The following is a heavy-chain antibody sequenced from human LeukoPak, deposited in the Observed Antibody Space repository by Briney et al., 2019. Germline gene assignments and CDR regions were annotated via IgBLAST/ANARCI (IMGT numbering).Heavy chain of an antibody. D-gene: IGHD6-19*01. CDR2: ISSSSSYI. CDR3: AREGIAVAGFDAFDI. CDR1: GFTFSSYS. V-gene: IGHV3-21*01. Sequence: PGGALRLSCAASGFTFSSYSMKWGRQAPGEGLEWGSSISSSSSYIYYADSVMGRFTISRDNAKNSLYLQMNTLRVEDTAVYYCAREGIAVAGFDAFDIWGQGTMVTVSS. J-gene: IGHJ3*02.